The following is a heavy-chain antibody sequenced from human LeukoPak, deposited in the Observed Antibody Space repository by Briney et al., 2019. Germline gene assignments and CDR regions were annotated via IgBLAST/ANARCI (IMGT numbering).Heavy chain of an antibody. V-gene: IGHV3-23*01. D-gene: IGHD2-21*02. J-gene: IGHJ4*02. CDR1: GFTFSAYS. CDR3: VKDWRDESNCGGDCLQY. Sequence: GLAVRLSCVASGFTFSAYSMTWLLQPPGKGLDGVSSSSVSGGGTYYADSVRGRFTISRDNSKNTLYLNMTSMRAEDTAVYYCVKDWRDESNCGGDCLQYWGPGTLVTVSS. CDR2: SSVSGGGT.